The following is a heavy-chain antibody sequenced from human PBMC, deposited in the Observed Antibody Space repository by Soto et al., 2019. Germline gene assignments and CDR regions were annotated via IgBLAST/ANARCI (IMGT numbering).Heavy chain of an antibody. CDR3: AKGRQHFDFWCLDY. Sequence: EVQLLESGGGFVQPGGSLRLSCAASGFTFSSYAMNWVRQAPGKGLEWASSISGSAGTTNYASSVEGRFTMSRDNSNNTLYLQMKSLRAGDTGVYYWAKGRQHFDFWCLDYWGQGALATVSS. D-gene: IGHD3-3*01. CDR1: GFTFSSYA. CDR2: ISGSAGTT. J-gene: IGHJ4*02. V-gene: IGHV3-23*01.